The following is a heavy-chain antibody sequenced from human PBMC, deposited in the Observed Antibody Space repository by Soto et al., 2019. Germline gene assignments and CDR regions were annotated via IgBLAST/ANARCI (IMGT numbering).Heavy chain of an antibody. CDR3: ARYNGSDPRGNWFDP. D-gene: IGHD3-10*01. J-gene: IGHJ5*02. CDR1: GGSISSGGYS. Sequence: SETLSLTCAVSGGSISSGGYSWSWIRQPPGKGLEWIGYIYHSGSTYYNPSLKSRVTISVDRSKNQFSLKLSSVTAADTAVYYCARYNGSDPRGNWFDPWGQGTLVTVPS. CDR2: IYHSGST. V-gene: IGHV4-30-2*01.